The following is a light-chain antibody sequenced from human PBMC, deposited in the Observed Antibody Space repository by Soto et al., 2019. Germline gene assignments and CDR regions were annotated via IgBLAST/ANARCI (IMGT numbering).Light chain of an antibody. CDR2: DAS. J-gene: IGKJ1*01. CDR1: LNVNSY. Sequence: EIVMTQSPATLSVSPGDRATLSCRASLNVNSYLAWYQQKPGQAPRLLIYDASNRAAGIPARFSGSGSGTDFTLTISRLEPEDFAVYYCQQYGSSLWTFGQGTKVDIK. CDR3: QQYGSSLWT. V-gene: IGKV3-20*01.